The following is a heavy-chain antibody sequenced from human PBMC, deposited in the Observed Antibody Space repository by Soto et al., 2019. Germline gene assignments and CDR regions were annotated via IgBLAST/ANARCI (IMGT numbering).Heavy chain of an antibody. CDR1: GGTFSSYA. CDR3: ARALQRFGVNTYYYYYGMDV. CDR2: IIPIFGTA. D-gene: IGHD3-10*01. V-gene: IGHV1-69*01. J-gene: IGHJ6*02. Sequence: QVQLVQSGAEVKKPGSSVKVSCKASGGTFSSYAISWVRQAPGQGLEWMGGIIPIFGTANYAQKFQGRVTITADESTSTAYMELSSLRSEDTAVYYCARALQRFGVNTYYYYYGMDVWGQGTTVTVSS.